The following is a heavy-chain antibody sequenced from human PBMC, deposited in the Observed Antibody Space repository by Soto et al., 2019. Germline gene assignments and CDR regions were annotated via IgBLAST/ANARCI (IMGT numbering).Heavy chain of an antibody. CDR1: GFTVSNKY. J-gene: IGHJ4*02. CDR3: ARDPLAADY. Sequence: EVQVVESGGGLVQPGGSLRLSCAASGFTVSNKYMSWVRKAPGKGLEWVSVIYSGGSTFYADSVRGRFTISRDNSKNTVNLQMNGLRAEDTAVYYCARDPLAADYWGQGTLVTVSS. D-gene: IGHD3-16*01. V-gene: IGHV3-66*01. CDR2: IYSGGST.